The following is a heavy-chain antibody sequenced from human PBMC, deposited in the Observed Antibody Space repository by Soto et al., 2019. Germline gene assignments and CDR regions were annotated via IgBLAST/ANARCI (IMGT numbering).Heavy chain of an antibody. D-gene: IGHD4-17*01. CDR3: ARGLTTVTGYYYYGMDV. Sequence: PGGSLRLSCAASGFTFSSYAMHWVRQAPGKGLEWVAVISYDGSNKYYADSVKGRFTISRDNSKNTLYLQMNSLRAEDTAVYYCARGLTTVTGYYYYGMDVWGQGTTVTVSS. V-gene: IGHV3-30-3*01. J-gene: IGHJ6*02. CDR1: GFTFSSYA. CDR2: ISYDGSNK.